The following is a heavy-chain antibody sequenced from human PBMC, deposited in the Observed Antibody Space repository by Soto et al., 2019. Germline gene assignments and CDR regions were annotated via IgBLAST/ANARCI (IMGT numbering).Heavy chain of an antibody. CDR3: ARGEGGYAERWFDP. J-gene: IGHJ5*02. V-gene: IGHV4-30-2*01. CDR2: IYHSGST. CDR1: GGSISSGGYS. D-gene: IGHD5-12*01. Sequence: QLQLQESGSGLVKPSQTLSLTCAVSGGSISSGGYSWSRIRQPPGKGLEWIGYIYHSGSTYYNPSLKSRVTISVDRSKNQFSLKLSSVTAADTAVYYCARGEGGYAERWFDPWGQGTLVTVSS.